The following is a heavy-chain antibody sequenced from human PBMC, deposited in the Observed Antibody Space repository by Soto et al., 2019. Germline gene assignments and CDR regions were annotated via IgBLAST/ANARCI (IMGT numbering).Heavy chain of an antibody. Sequence: QVQLVESGGGVVQPGRSLKLSCAASGFSFNSYGMQWVRQALGKGLEWVALISHDGNNKFYADSVEGRFTVSRDNSKNTLYLQMNNLRAGDTAVYYCAGGYYFGDYWGQGTLVIVSS. CDR1: GFSFNSYG. J-gene: IGHJ4*02. D-gene: IGHD3-22*01. V-gene: IGHV3-30*03. CDR3: AGGYYFGDY. CDR2: ISHDGNNK.